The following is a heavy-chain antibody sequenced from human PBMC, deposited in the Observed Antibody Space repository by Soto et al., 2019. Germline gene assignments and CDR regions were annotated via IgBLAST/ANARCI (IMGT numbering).Heavy chain of an antibody. Sequence: KRSETLSLTCNVSGGSISSYYWNWIRQPAGKGLEWIGRIHTSGSTNYNPALKSRVTMSVDTSKNQFSLKLSSVTAADTAVFYCTRWNRYGLDYWGQGTLVTVSS. CDR1: GGSISSYY. CDR2: IHTSGST. V-gene: IGHV4-4*07. D-gene: IGHD5-18*01. CDR3: TRWNRYGLDY. J-gene: IGHJ4*02.